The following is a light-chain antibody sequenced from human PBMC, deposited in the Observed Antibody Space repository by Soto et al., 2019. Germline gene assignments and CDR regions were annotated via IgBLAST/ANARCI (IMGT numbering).Light chain of an antibody. CDR1: QSVNIY. V-gene: IGKV3-11*01. CDR2: DAS. Sequence: EIVLTQSPATLSLSPGERATLSCRASQSVNIYLAWYQQKPGQAPRLLIYDASNRATGIPARLSGSGSGTDFTLTISSPKRRDIAVYYCQQRSNWRVTFGGGAKGEIK. J-gene: IGKJ4*01. CDR3: QQRSNWRVT.